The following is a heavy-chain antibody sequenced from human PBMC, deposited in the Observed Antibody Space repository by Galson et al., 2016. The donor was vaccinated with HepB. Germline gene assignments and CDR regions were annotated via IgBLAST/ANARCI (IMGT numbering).Heavy chain of an antibody. CDR3: AKNQLLWFGEFSSHY. CDR2: ISFDGTYK. CDR1: EFTFSSYT. Sequence: SLRLSCAASEFTFSSYTMHWVRQAPGKGLEWVAVISFDGTYKHYADSVKGRFTISRDNSKNTLYLQMNSLRAEDTAVYYCAKNQLLWFGEFSSHYWGQGTLVTVSS. V-gene: IGHV3-30-3*01. J-gene: IGHJ4*02. D-gene: IGHD3-10*01.